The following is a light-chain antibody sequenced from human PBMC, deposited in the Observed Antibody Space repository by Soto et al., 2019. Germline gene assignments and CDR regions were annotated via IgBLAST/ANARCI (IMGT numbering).Light chain of an antibody. CDR2: GTS. CDR1: QSVGSSS. Sequence: EIVLTQSPGTLSLSPGEGATLSCRASQSVGSSSLAWYQQKPGQAPRLLLYGTSSRAAGIPDRFSGSWSGTYFILTSSRLAPEDFALYYHQQYGSSPWTFGQGAKVEIK. J-gene: IGKJ1*01. CDR3: QQYGSSPWT. V-gene: IGKV3-20*01.